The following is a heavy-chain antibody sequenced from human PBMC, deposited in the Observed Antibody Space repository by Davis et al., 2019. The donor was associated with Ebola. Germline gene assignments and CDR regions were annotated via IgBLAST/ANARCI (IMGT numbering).Heavy chain of an antibody. CDR2: IKQDGSEK. CDR1: RFTFRDYY. V-gene: IGHV3-7*01. CDR3: ASGLDY. J-gene: IGHJ4*02. Sequence: GESLKISCVASRFTFRDYYMSWIRQAPGKGLEWVANIKQDGSEKYYVDSVKGRFTISRDNAKNSLYLQMDGLRVEDTAVYYCASGLDYWGQGSLVTVSS.